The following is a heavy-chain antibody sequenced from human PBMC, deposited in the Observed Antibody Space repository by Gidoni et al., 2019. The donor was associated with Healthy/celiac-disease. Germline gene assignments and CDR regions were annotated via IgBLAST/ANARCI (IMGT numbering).Heavy chain of an antibody. J-gene: IGHJ2*01. CDR1: GGTFSSYA. CDR2: IIPIFGTA. V-gene: IGHV1-69*01. CDR3: ARGLSMVRGVIMGLDWYFDL. Sequence: QVQLVQSGAEVKKPGSSVKVSCKASGGTFSSYAISWVRQAPGQGLEWMGGIIPIFGTANYAQKFQGRVTITADESTSTAYMELSSLRSEDTAVYYCARGLSMVRGVIMGLDWYFDLWGRGTLVTVSS. D-gene: IGHD3-10*01.